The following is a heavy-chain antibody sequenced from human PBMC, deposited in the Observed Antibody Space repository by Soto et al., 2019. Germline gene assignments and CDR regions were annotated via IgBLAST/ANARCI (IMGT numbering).Heavy chain of an antibody. CDR1: GFTFSNYA. CDR2: ISVPDGST. V-gene: IGHV3-23*01. Sequence: EVQLLESGGGLVQPGGSLRLSCAASGFTFSNYAMSWVRQAPGKGLDWVSTISVPDGSTYYADSVKGRFTISRDNSKKTLYLQMNSLRAEDTAIYYCAKRSLYLYCDGGSCYSPCDYWGQGTLVTVSS. D-gene: IGHD2-15*01. J-gene: IGHJ4*02. CDR3: AKRSLYLYCDGGSCYSPCDY.